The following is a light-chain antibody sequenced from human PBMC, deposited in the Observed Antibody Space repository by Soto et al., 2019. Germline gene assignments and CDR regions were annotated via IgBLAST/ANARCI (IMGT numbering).Light chain of an antibody. CDR1: QDISTH. CDR3: QQYDNYPWT. J-gene: IGKJ1*01. V-gene: IGKV1-9*01. Sequence: DIQLTQSPSFLSASVGDRVTITCRASQDISTHLAWYQQKSGRAPNLLIFSASTLQGGGPSRFSGSGSGTEFTLTISSLQPDDFGTYYCQQYDNYPWTFGQGTKVEVK. CDR2: SAS.